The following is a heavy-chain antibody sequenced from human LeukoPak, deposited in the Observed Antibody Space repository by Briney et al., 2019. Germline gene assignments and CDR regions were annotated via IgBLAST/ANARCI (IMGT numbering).Heavy chain of an antibody. Sequence: SETLSLTCTVSGGSISSYYWSWIRQPAGKGLEWIGRIYTSGSTNYNPSLKSRVTMSVDTSKNQFSLKLSSVTAADTAVYYCASSDEYSSSSVFDYWGQGTLVTVSS. J-gene: IGHJ4*02. CDR1: GGSISSYY. V-gene: IGHV4-4*07. CDR2: IYTSGST. CDR3: ASSDEYSSSSVFDY. D-gene: IGHD6-6*01.